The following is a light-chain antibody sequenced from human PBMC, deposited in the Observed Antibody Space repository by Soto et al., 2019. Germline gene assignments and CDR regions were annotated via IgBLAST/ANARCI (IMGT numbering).Light chain of an antibody. CDR1: QSVSNSW. CDR2: GAS. J-gene: IGKJ1*01. CDR3: QQYGSSPWT. Sequence: EIVLTQSPGTLSLSPGERATLSCRASQSVSNSWLAWYQHKPGQAPRLLIYGASSRATGIPDRFSGGGSGTDFTLTITRLEPEDSAVFYCQQYGSSPWTFDQGTKVEIK. V-gene: IGKV3-20*01.